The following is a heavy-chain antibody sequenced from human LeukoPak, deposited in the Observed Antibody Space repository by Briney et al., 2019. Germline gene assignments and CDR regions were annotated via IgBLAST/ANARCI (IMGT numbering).Heavy chain of an antibody. CDR1: GFTVSSNY. V-gene: IGHV3-53*01. Sequence: GGSLRLSCAASGFTVSSNYMSWVRQAPGKGLEWVSVIYSGGSTYYADSVKGRFTISRDHSKNTLHLQMNSLIAEDTAMYYCAGGTLRVPAAKVDRYYYFYALDVWGQGTTVTVSS. CDR3: AGGTLRVPAAKVDRYYYFYALDV. D-gene: IGHD2-2*01. CDR2: IYSGGST. J-gene: IGHJ6*02.